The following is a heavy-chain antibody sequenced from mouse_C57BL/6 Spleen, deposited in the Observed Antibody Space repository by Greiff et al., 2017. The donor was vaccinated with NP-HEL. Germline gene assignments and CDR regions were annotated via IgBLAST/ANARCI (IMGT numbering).Heavy chain of an antibody. CDR2: ISSGGDYI. CDR1: GFTFSSYA. CDR3: TRDAHYYAMDY. V-gene: IGHV5-9-1*02. J-gene: IGHJ4*01. Sequence: DVKLVESGEGLVKPGGSLKLSCAASGFTFSSYAMSWVRQTPEKRLEWVAYISSGGDYIYYADTVKGRFTISRDNARNTLYLQMSSLKSEDTAMYYCTRDAHYYAMDYWGQGTSVTVSS.